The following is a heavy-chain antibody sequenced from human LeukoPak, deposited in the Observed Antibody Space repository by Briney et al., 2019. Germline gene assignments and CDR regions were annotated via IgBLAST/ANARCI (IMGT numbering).Heavy chain of an antibody. CDR3: AKYPYSTRYFDY. CDR2: LSGSGGNT. V-gene: IGHV3-23*01. J-gene: IGHJ4*02. D-gene: IGHD2-2*01. CDR1: GFTFSRNA. Sequence: GGSLRLSCAASGFTFSRNAMSWVRQAPGKGLEWVSSLSGSGGNTYYADSVKGRFTISRDNSKNTVYLQINSLRAEDTAVYYCAKYPYSTRYFDYWGQGTLVTVSS.